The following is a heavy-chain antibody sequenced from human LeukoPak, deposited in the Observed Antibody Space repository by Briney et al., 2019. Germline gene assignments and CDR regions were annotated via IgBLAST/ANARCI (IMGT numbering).Heavy chain of an antibody. Sequence: GASLQISCKASGSTFTNYWIGWVRPAPGKGLEWMGIIYPGDSNIRYSPSFQGQVTISADKSISTAYLQWSSLKASDTAIYYCARRSPYDYGYQDYWGRGTLVTVSS. D-gene: IGHD5-18*01. J-gene: IGHJ4*02. CDR1: GSTFTNYW. V-gene: IGHV5-51*01. CDR3: ARRSPYDYGYQDY. CDR2: IYPGDSNI.